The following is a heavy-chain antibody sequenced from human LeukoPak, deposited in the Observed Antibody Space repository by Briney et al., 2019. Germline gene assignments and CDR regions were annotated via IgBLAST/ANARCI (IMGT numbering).Heavy chain of an antibody. CDR3: AGTTYYYDSSGPTFDY. D-gene: IGHD3-22*01. Sequence: PSETLSLTCTVSGGSISSGSYYWSWIRQPAGKGLEWIGRIYTSGSTNYNPSLKSRVTISVDTSKNQFSLKLSSVTAADTAVYYCAGTTYYYDSSGPTFDYWGQGTLVTVSS. CDR2: IYTSGST. CDR1: GGSISSGSYY. V-gene: IGHV4-61*02. J-gene: IGHJ4*02.